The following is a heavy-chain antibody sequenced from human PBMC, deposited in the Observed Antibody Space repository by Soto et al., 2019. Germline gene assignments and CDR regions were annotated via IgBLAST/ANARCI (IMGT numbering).Heavy chain of an antibody. D-gene: IGHD3-16*01. CDR2: IYYSGST. Sequence: QVQLQESGPGLVKPSQTLSLTCTVSGGSISSGGYYWSWIRQHPGKGLEWIGYIYYSGSTYYNPSRRSPVTVSVATSKNQCSLKLSSVTAADTAVYHCARVGGINRFDPWGQGTLVTVSS. J-gene: IGHJ5*02. V-gene: IGHV4-31*01. CDR3: ARVGGINRFDP. CDR1: GGSISSGGYY.